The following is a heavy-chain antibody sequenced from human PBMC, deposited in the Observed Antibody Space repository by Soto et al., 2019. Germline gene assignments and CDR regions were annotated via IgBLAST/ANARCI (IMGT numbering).Heavy chain of an antibody. CDR1: GFTFSM. CDR2: IRPDGTET. Sequence: EVQLVESGGDLVQPGGSLRLSCTASGFTFSMYWVRQAPGKGLEWVANIRPDGTETNYVESVRGRFTTSRDNAKNSLFLQMNSLRADDTALYYCAGWGGHDYNYWGQGILVTVSS. D-gene: IGHD4-4*01. V-gene: IGHV3-7*03. CDR3: AGWGGHDYNY. J-gene: IGHJ4*02.